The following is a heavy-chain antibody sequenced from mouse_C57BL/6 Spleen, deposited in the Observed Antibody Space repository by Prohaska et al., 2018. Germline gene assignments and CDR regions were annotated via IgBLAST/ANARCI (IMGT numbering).Heavy chain of an antibody. J-gene: IGHJ2*01. CDR3: TSDNYAYY. D-gene: IGHD1-3*01. V-gene: IGHV14-4*01. CDR2: IDPENGDT. CDR1: GFNIKDDY. Sequence: EVQLQQSGAELVRPGASVKLSCTASGFNIKDDYMHWVKQRPEQGLEWIGWIDPENGDTEYASKFQGKATITADTSSNTAYLQLSSLTSEDTAVYYCTSDNYAYYWGQGTTLTVSS.